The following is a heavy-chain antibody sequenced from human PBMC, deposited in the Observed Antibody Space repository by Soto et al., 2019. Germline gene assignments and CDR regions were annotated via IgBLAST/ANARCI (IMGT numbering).Heavy chain of an antibody. CDR2: ISYDGRNK. J-gene: IGHJ4*02. CDR3: TSSSVSDIVVVAAASELDY. D-gene: IGHD2-15*01. CDR1: GFTFKSNA. Sequence: VQLVESGGGVVQPGRSLRLSCAASGFTFKSNAMHWVRQAPGKGLEWVAVISYDGRNKHYTDSVKGRFTISRDNSKNTLYLQMNGLRPEDTAVYYCTSSSVSDIVVVAAASELDYWGQGTLVTVSS. V-gene: IGHV3-30*04.